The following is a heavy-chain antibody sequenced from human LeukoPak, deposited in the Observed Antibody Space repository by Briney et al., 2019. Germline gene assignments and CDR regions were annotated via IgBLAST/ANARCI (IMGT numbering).Heavy chain of an antibody. CDR2: ISYIGNT. CDR1: GGSISTYY. V-gene: IGHV4-59*01. J-gene: IGHJ4*02. D-gene: IGHD5-18*01. Sequence: SKTLSLTCTVSGGSISTYYWSWIRQPPGKGLEWIGYISYIGNTKYNPSLKSRVTISIDTSKNQLSLKLSSVTAADTAVYYCARSTVDTAMVLGYWGQGTLITVSS. CDR3: ARSTVDTAMVLGY.